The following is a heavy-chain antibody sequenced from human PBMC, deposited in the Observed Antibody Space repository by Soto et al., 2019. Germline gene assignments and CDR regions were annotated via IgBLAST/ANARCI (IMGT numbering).Heavy chain of an antibody. Sequence: QVQLVQSGAEVKKPAPSVKLSCKASGYTFTSYAVHWVRQAPGQRLESMGWINTANGDTKYSQNFQSRATITRDTSASTAYMELSSLTSEDTAVYFCARAPSGYYFDRWGQGTLVTVSS. CDR1: GYTFTSYA. J-gene: IGHJ4*02. V-gene: IGHV1-3*04. CDR2: INTANGDT. CDR3: ARAPSGYYFDR. D-gene: IGHD3-10*01.